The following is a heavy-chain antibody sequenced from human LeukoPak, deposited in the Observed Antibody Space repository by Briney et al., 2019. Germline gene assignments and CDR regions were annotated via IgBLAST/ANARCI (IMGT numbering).Heavy chain of an antibody. D-gene: IGHD3-22*01. Sequence: SETLSLTCTVSGGSISSHYWSWIRQPPGKGLEWIGYIYYSGSTNYNPSLKSQVTISVDTSKNQFSLKLSSVTAADTAVYYCARNRGYYDPFDYWGQGTLVTVSS. CDR1: GGSISSHY. CDR3: ARNRGYYDPFDY. J-gene: IGHJ4*02. CDR2: IYYSGST. V-gene: IGHV4-59*11.